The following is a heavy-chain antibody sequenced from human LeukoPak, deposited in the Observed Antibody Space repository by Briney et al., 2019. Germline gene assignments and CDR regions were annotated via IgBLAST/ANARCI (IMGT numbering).Heavy chain of an antibody. Sequence: PGRSLRLSCAASGFTFSGHGMHWVRQAPGKGLEWVALISSDGSIDYYGDSVKGRFSISRDNSKNMLSLQMNSLRPEDAAVYYCAKWLGGDASGHYDSWGQGTLVTVSS. CDR2: ISSDGSID. V-gene: IGHV3-30*18. D-gene: IGHD3-10*01. CDR3: AKWLGGDASGHYDS. J-gene: IGHJ4*02. CDR1: GFTFSGHG.